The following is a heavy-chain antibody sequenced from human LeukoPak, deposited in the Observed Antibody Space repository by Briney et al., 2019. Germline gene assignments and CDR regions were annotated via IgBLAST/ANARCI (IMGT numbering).Heavy chain of an antibody. CDR3: ARDSSSWYY. D-gene: IGHD6-13*01. J-gene: IGHJ4*02. CDR2: ISGSSGTT. Sequence: GGSLRLSCAASRFTFSSYSMNWVRQAPGRGLEWVSYISGSSGTTYYADSVQGRFTISRDNAKNSLYLQMNSLRAEDTAVYYCARDSSSWYYWGQGALVTVSS. V-gene: IGHV3-48*01. CDR1: RFTFSSYS.